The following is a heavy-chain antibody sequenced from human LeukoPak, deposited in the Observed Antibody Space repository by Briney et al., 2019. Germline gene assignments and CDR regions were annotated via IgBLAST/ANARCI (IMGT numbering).Heavy chain of an antibody. V-gene: IGHV3-74*01. Sequence: PGGSLRLSCSASGFTFSSYAIHWVRQAPGKGLVWVSRINSDGSSTSYADSVKGRFTISRDNAKNTLYLQMNSLRAEDTAVYSCASTSGLYSTSLDSWGQGTLVTVSS. J-gene: IGHJ4*02. CDR3: ASTSGLYSTSLDS. CDR2: INSDGSST. CDR1: GFTFSSYA. D-gene: IGHD6-13*01.